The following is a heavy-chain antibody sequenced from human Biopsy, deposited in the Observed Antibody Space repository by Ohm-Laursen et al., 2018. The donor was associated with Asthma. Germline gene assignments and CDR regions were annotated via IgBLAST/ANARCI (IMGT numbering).Heavy chain of an antibody. D-gene: IGHD6-19*01. CDR2: ICHDGSNK. V-gene: IGHV3-33*01. Sequence: SLRLSCTASGFTFSSYGMHWGRQAPGKGLEWVAVICHDGSNKYYADSVKFGFTISRDNSKNTLYLQMDSLRVEDTAVYYCARGDSSGWSHYYFDYWGQGTLVTVSS. CDR3: ARGDSSGWSHYYFDY. CDR1: GFTFSSYG. J-gene: IGHJ4*02.